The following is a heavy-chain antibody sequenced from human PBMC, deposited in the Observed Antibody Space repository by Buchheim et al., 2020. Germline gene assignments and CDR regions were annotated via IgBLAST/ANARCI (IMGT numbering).Heavy chain of an antibody. D-gene: IGHD2-15*01. CDR3: ARGSGSSNRYLDV. V-gene: IGHV3-33*05. J-gene: IGHJ6*02. Sequence: EWVSIISNDGTSNVYGDSVKGRFIVSRDNSNDQVFLRLNDLRSDDTAMYYCARGSGSSNRYLDVWGQGT. CDR2: ISNDGTSN.